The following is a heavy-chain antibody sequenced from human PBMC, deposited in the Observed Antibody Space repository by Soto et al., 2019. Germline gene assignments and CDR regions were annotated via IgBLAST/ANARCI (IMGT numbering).Heavy chain of an antibody. CDR3: ATGPILRFLEWSPYNWFDP. V-gene: IGHV1-24*01. Sequence: ASVKVSCKVSGYTLTELSMHWVRQAPGKGLEWMGGFDPEDGETIYAQKFQGRVTMTEDTSTDTAYMELSSLRSEDTAVYYCATGPILRFLEWSPYNWFDPWGQGTLVTVSS. D-gene: IGHD3-3*01. J-gene: IGHJ5*02. CDR2: FDPEDGET. CDR1: GYTLTELS.